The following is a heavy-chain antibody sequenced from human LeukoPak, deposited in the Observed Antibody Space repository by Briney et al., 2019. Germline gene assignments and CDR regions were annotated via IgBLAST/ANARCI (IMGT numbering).Heavy chain of an antibody. J-gene: IGHJ4*02. Sequence: GGSLRLSCAASGFTFSSCGMHWVRQAPGKGLEWVAVIWYDGSNKYYADSVKGRFTISRDNSKNTLYLQMNSLRAEDTAVYYCARGADYGDYLGRGYWGQGTLVTVSS. CDR1: GFTFSSCG. CDR2: IWYDGSNK. V-gene: IGHV3-33*01. CDR3: ARGADYGDYLGRGY. D-gene: IGHD4-17*01.